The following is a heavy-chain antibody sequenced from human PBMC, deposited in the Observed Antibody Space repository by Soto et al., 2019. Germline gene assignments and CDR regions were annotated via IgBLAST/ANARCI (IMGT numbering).Heavy chain of an antibody. CDR1: GRSISSVNYY. CDR3: ARDHGDYARDFQH. Sequence: SETLSLTCTVSGRSISSVNYYWSWIRQPPGKGLEWIGYIYYSGSTYYNPSLKSRVTISVDKSKNQFSLKLSSVTAADTAVYYCARDHGDYARDFQHWGQGTLVTVSS. CDR2: IYYSGST. V-gene: IGHV4-30-4*01. J-gene: IGHJ1*01. D-gene: IGHD4-17*01.